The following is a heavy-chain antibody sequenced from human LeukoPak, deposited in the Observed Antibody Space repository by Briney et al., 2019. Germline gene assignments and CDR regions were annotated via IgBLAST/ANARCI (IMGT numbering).Heavy chain of an antibody. CDR2: IYHSGST. D-gene: IGHD7-27*01. Sequence: SGTLSLTCAVSGGSISSSNWWSWVRQPPGKGLEWIGEIYHSGSTNYNPSLKSRVTISVDKSKNQFSLKLSSVTAADTAVYYCASLRTNYWGLRVHYYFDYWGQGTLVTVSS. J-gene: IGHJ4*02. CDR1: GGSISSSNW. CDR3: ASLRTNYWGLRVHYYFDY. V-gene: IGHV4-4*02.